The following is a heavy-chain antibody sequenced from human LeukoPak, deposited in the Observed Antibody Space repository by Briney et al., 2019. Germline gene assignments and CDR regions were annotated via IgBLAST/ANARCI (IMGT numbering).Heavy chain of an antibody. CDR3: ARPKPGPFDI. V-gene: IGHV5-51*01. CDR1: GYSFTNYW. CDR2: IYPRDSDT. Sequence: GESLKISCKGSGYSFTNYWIGWVRQMPGKGLEWMGIIYPRDSDTRYSPSFEGQVTISADKSISTAYLQWRSLKASDTAIYYCARPKPGPFDIWGQGTMVTVSS. D-gene: IGHD1-14*01. J-gene: IGHJ3*02.